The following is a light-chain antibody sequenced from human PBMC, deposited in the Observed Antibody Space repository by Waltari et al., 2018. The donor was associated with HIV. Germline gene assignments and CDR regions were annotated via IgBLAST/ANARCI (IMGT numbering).Light chain of an antibody. CDR3: QKYNRVPPT. CDR2: GAS. J-gene: IGKJ3*01. Sequence: DIQMTQSPSSLSASVGDRVTITCRASQGIGQYLAWYQQRPGKAPKLLIYGASTLQSGVPSRFSVSASGTDFTLTITNLQPEDVATYYCQKYNRVPPTFGPGTKVDIK. V-gene: IGKV1-27*01. CDR1: QGIGQY.